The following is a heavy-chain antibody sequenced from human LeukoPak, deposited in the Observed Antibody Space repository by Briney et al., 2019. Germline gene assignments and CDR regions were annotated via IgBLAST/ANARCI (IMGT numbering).Heavy chain of an antibody. CDR2: INSDASTI. Sequence: GGSLRLSCAASGFPFNAYWMTWVRQAPGKGLVWVSRINSDASTINYADSVKGRFTISRDNAKNTLYLQMNNLRAEDTAVYYCAREDCTIGAVCSSLLDHWGRGTLVTVSS. CDR3: AREDCTIGAVCSSLLDH. CDR1: GFPFNAYW. J-gene: IGHJ4*02. D-gene: IGHD2-8*01. V-gene: IGHV3-74*01.